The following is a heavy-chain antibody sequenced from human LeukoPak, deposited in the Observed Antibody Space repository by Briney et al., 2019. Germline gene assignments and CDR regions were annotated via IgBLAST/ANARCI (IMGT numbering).Heavy chain of an antibody. V-gene: IGHV4-39*01. Sequence: PGGPLRLSCAASGFTFSSYSMNWVRQPPGKGLEWIGSIYYSGSTFYNPSLKSRVTISVDTSKNQFSLKLSSVTAAVTAVYYCARSLHISAPFDVWGQGTLVTVSS. CDR1: GFTFSSYSMN. D-gene: IGHD2-21*01. CDR3: ARSLHISAPFDV. CDR2: IYYSGST. J-gene: IGHJ4*02.